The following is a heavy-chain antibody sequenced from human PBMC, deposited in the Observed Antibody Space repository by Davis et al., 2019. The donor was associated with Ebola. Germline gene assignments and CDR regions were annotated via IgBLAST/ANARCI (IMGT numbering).Heavy chain of an antibody. CDR3: ARKTGVRYYFNY. CDR1: GESFSYYY. CDR2: INHSGSA. V-gene: IGHV4-34*01. D-gene: IGHD3-10*01. J-gene: IGHJ4*02. Sequence: MPSETLSLTCAVYGESFSYYYWSWIRQPPGKGLEWIGEINHSGSANYDPSLKSRATISVDTFKNQFSLKLISVSAADTAVYYCARKTGVRYYFNYWGQGILVTVSP.